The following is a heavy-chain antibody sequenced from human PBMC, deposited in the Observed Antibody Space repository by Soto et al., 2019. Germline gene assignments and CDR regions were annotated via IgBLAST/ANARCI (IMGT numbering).Heavy chain of an antibody. CDR1: GFTFSSYS. D-gene: IGHD3-9*01. V-gene: IGHV3-48*01. Sequence: PGGSLRLSCTASGFTFSSYSMNWVRQAPGKGLEWVSYISSRSSTIHYADSVKGRFTISRDSAKNSLYLQMNSLRAEDTAVYYCASFDWSIYWGQGTLVTVSS. CDR2: ISSRSSTI. J-gene: IGHJ4*02. CDR3: ASFDWSIY.